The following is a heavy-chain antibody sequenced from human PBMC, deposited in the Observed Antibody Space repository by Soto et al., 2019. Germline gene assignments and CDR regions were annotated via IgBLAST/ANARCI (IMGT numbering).Heavy chain of an antibody. CDR3: ARSRDGYNFVGDR. D-gene: IGHD5-12*01. CDR2: INIDGSST. Sequence: EVQLVESGGGLVQPGGSLRLSCAASGFTLSSYWMHWVRQAPGKGLVWISRINIDGSSTSYADSVKGRFTISRDNAKNTLYLQVNSLRAEDTAVYYCARSRDGYNFVGDRWGQGTLATVSS. J-gene: IGHJ4*02. V-gene: IGHV3-74*01. CDR1: GFTLSSYW.